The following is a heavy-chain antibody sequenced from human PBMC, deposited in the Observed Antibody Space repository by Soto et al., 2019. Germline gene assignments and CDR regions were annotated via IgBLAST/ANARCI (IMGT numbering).Heavy chain of an antibody. V-gene: IGHV4-59*01. Sequence: ETLSLTCTVSGGSISSYYWSWIRQPPGKGLEWIGYIYYSGSTNYNPSLKSRVTISVDTSKNQFSLKLSSVTAADTAVYYCARDGAGSSWYFEGWFDPWGQGTLVTVSS. J-gene: IGHJ5*02. CDR1: GGSISSYY. CDR2: IYYSGST. CDR3: ARDGAGSSWYFEGWFDP. D-gene: IGHD6-13*01.